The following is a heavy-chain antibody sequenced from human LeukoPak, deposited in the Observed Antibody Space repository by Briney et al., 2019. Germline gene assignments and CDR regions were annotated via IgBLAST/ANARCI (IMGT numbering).Heavy chain of an antibody. J-gene: IGHJ4*02. CDR1: GYTFTSYD. Sequence: ASVKVSCKASGYTFTSYDINWVRQATGQGLEWMGWMNPNSGNTGYAQKFQGRVTMTRNTSISTAYMELSSLRSEDTAVYYCARVPPRITIFGVVIIEVYFDYWGQGTLVTVSS. D-gene: IGHD3-3*01. V-gene: IGHV1-8*01. CDR3: ARVPPRITIFGVVIIEVYFDY. CDR2: MNPNSGNT.